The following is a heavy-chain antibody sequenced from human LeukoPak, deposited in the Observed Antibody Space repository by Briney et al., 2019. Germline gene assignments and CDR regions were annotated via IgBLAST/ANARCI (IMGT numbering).Heavy chain of an antibody. CDR2: INPNSGGT. CDR3: ARVRSTVTTGPFLDY. V-gene: IGHV1-2*06. D-gene: IGHD4-11*01. Sequence: ASVMISCKAAGYSFTGYCMDWVRQAPGQWLEWMGRINPNSGGTNYAQKFQGRVTMTRDTSISTAYMELSRLRSDDTAVYYCARVRSTVTTGPFLDYWGQGTLVTVSS. J-gene: IGHJ4*02. CDR1: GYSFTGYC.